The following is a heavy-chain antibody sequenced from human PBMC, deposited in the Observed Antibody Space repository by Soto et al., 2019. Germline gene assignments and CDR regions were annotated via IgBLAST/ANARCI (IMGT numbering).Heavy chain of an antibody. CDR3: ARDVAAADY. D-gene: IGHD6-13*01. J-gene: IGHJ4*02. CDR1: GYTFTSYA. V-gene: IGHV1-3*05. CDR2: INAGNGNT. Sequence: QVQLVQSGAEEKKPGASVKVSCKASGYTFTSYAMHWVRPAPGQRLEWMGWINAGNGNTKHSQKRQGRFTITTDTSASTAYMELSSLRSEDTAVYYFARDVAAADYWGQGPLVTVSS.